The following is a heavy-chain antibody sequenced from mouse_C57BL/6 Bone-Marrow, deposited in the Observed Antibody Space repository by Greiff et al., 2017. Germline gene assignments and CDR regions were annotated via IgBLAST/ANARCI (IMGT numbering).Heavy chain of an antibody. D-gene: IGHD1-1*01. CDR1: GFNIKDDY. V-gene: IGHV14-4*01. Sequence: VQLKQSGAELVRPGASVKLSCTASGFNIKDDYMHWVKQRPEQGLEWIGWIDPENGDTEYASKFQGKATITADTSSNTAYLQLSSLTSEDTAIYYCARSGGYYGSEGVWGTGTTVTVSS. CDR3: ARSGGYYGSEGV. CDR2: IDPENGDT. J-gene: IGHJ1*03.